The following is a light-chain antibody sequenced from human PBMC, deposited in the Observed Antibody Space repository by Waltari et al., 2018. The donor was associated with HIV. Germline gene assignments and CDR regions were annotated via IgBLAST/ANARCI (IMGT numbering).Light chain of an antibody. V-gene: IGLV2-14*01. Sequence: QSALTQPASVPGSPGQSITISCTGTRSDVGGHHYVSWYQQHPGKAPKLLIYEVSNRPSGVSNRFSGSKSGNTASMTISGLQAEDEADYYCNSYRSSTTPCVFGTGTKVTVL. CDR1: RSDVGGHHY. J-gene: IGLJ1*01. CDR2: EVS. CDR3: NSYRSSTTPCV.